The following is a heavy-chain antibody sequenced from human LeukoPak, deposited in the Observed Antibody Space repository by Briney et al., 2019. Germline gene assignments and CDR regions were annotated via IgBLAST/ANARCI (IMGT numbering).Heavy chain of an antibody. Sequence: SVKVSCKPSGYTFTSCDINWVRHATGQGLEWMGWMNPNSGNTGYGQSFQVRITMTRDISIGTAYMELSNLTSEDTAIYYCTRGSSGRRDNWGQGTLVTVSA. D-gene: IGHD6-19*01. CDR3: TRGSSGRRDN. J-gene: IGHJ4*02. CDR1: GYTFTSCD. V-gene: IGHV1-8*01. CDR2: MNPNSGNT.